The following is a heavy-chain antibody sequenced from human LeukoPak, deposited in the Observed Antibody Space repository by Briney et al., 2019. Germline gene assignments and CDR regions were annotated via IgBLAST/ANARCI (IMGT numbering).Heavy chain of an antibody. CDR2: INPNSGGT. CDR3: ARVRALGVSYHALDY. V-gene: IGHV1-2*06. Sequence: GASVKVSCKASGYTFTGYYMHWVRQAPGQGLEWMGRINPNSGGTNYAQKFQGRVTMTRDTSISTAYMELSRLRSDDTAVYYCARVRALGVSYHALDYWGQGTLVTVSS. CDR1: GYTFTGYY. D-gene: IGHD1-26*01. J-gene: IGHJ4*02.